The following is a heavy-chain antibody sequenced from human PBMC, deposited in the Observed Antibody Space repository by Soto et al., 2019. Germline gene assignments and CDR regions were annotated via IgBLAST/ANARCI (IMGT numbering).Heavy chain of an antibody. D-gene: IGHD4-17*01. CDR1: GFTFSTYA. Sequence: AGGSLRLSCAASGFTFSTYAMSWVRQAPGKGLEWVSAINAGGGSTHYADSVKGRFTISRDNSVNTLFMQMNSLRTEDTAVYYCAHPRGYGVFDAYDIWGQGALVTVSS. J-gene: IGHJ3*02. V-gene: IGHV3-23*01. CDR3: AHPRGYGVFDAYDI. CDR2: INAGGGST.